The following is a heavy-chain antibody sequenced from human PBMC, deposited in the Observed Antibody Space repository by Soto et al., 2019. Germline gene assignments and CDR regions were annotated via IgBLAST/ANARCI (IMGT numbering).Heavy chain of an antibody. Sequence: SETLSLTCSVSGGSISSDDYYWTWIRQPPGEGLEWIGYIYYTGRTSSTPSLESRVTISIDTSKNQFSLKLSSVSAADTAVYYCAREGSSSPEYFDFWGPGTLGTVS. CDR2: IYYTGRT. D-gene: IGHD2-15*01. V-gene: IGHV4-30-4*01. CDR1: GGSISSDDYY. CDR3: AREGSSSPEYFDF. J-gene: IGHJ4*02.